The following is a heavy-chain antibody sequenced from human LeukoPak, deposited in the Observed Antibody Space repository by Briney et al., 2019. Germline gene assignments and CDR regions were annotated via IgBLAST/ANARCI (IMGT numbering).Heavy chain of an antibody. V-gene: IGHV3-74*01. CDR1: GFTFSSYI. CDR3: ARDSDGYNF. D-gene: IGHD5-24*01. J-gene: IGHJ4*02. CDR2: IDNDGSTT. Sequence: GGSLRLSCAASGFTFSSYIMHWVRQVPGKGLVWVSRIDNDGSTTRYAESVKGRFTISRDNAKNTLYLQMNGLRVEDAAVYYCARDSDGYNFWGQGTLVTVSS.